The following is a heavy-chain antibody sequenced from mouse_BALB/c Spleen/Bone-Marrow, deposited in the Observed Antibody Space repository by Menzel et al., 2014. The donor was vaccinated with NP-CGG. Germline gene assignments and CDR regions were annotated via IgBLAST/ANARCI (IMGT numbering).Heavy chain of an antibody. V-gene: IGHV1S29*02. CDR3: AAATYAMDY. J-gene: IGHJ4*01. CDR1: GYTFTDYN. D-gene: IGHD1-2*01. Sequence: EVKLVESGPELVKPGASVKISCKASGYTFTDYNMHWVKQSHGKSLEWIGYIYPYNGGTGYIQKFKSEATLTVDNSSSTAYMELRSLTSEDSAVYYCAAATYAMDYWGQGTSVTVSS. CDR2: IYPYNGGT.